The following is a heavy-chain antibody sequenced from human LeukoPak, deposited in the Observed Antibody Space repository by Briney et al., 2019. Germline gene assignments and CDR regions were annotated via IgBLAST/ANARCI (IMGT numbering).Heavy chain of an antibody. Sequence: SVKVSCKASAGTFSSYAISWVRQAPGQGLEWMGGIISIFGTANYAQKFQGRVTITTDESTSTAYMELSSLRSEDTAVYYCARGGSDSSGYYGYWGQGTLVTVSS. CDR2: IISIFGTA. CDR3: ARGGSDSSGYYGY. J-gene: IGHJ4*02. CDR1: AGTFSSYA. D-gene: IGHD3-22*01. V-gene: IGHV1-69*05.